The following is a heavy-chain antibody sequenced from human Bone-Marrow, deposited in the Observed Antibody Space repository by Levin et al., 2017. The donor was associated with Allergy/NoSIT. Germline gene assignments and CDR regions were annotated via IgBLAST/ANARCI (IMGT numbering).Heavy chain of an antibody. Sequence: QHGESLKISCAASRFTFSSSDMHWVRQATGKGLEWVSAIGTIYDTFYADSVKGRFTISRENGKNSLYLQMNNLEAGDTAVYFCAKERHNSGSYWNDWYFDLWGRGTLVTVSS. J-gene: IGHJ2*01. CDR2: IGTIYDT. CDR1: RFTFSSSD. V-gene: IGHV3-13*01. CDR3: AKERHNSGSYWNDWYFDL. D-gene: IGHD3-22*01.